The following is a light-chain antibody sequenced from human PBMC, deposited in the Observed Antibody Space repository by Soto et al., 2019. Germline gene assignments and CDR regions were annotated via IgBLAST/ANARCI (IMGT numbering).Light chain of an antibody. V-gene: IGKV1-27*01. CDR3: QNYYGAPFT. J-gene: IGKJ3*01. Sequence: DIQMTQSPSSLSASVGDRVTITCRASQGISDYLVWYKQTPGKVPELLIYGASTLQSGVPSRFSGSGSGTDFTLTISSLQPEDVGIYYCQNYYGAPFTFGPGTKV. CDR2: GAS. CDR1: QGISDY.